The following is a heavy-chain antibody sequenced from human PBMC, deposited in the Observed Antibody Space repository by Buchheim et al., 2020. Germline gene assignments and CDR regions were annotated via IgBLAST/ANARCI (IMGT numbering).Heavy chain of an antibody. V-gene: IGHV4-34*01. D-gene: IGHD3-3*01. CDR3: ARGSQYYDFWSGYYDYYYYYGMDV. CDR2: INHSGST. CDR1: GGSFSGYY. J-gene: IGHJ6*02. Sequence: QVQLQQWGAGLLKPSETLSLTCAVYGGSFSGYYWSWIRQPPGKGLEWIGEINHSGSTNYNPSLKSRVTISVDTSKNQFSLKRSSVTAADTAVYYCARGSQYYDFWSGYYDYYYYYGMDVWGQGTT.